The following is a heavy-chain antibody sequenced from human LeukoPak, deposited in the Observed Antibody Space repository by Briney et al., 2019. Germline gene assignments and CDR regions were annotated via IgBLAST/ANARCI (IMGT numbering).Heavy chain of an antibody. CDR3: VRGVGVSRFNYFDP. Sequence: GGSLRLSCAASGFTFSSFGMHWVRQAPGKGLEWVAVIWYDASNKYYADSVKGRFTISRDNSKNTLFLQMNSLRDDDAAVYYCVRGVGVSRFNYFDPWGQGTLVIVSS. J-gene: IGHJ5*02. D-gene: IGHD6-13*01. CDR2: IWYDASNK. CDR1: GFTFSSFG. V-gene: IGHV3-33*01.